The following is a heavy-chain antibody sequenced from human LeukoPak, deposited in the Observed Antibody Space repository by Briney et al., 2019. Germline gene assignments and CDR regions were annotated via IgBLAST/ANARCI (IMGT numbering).Heavy chain of an antibody. Sequence: SETLSLTCTVSGGSISSSNHYWGWIRQPPGKGLEWMGSMYYSGGTYSNPSLKSRVSMSVDTSKGQFSLKLSSVTAADTAVYYCARRVTITMLVAPGAFDIWGQGIMVIVSS. CDR1: GGSISSSNHY. D-gene: IGHD3-22*01. J-gene: IGHJ3*02. V-gene: IGHV4-39*07. CDR2: MYYSGGT. CDR3: ARRVTITMLVAPGAFDI.